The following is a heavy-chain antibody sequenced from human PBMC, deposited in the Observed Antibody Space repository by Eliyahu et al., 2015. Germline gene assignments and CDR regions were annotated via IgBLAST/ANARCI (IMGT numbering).Heavy chain of an antibody. CDR1: GGXLXXYS. D-gene: IGHD3-22*01. CDR2: IIPRLDFV. Sequence: QVQLVQSGAEVKKPGSSVKVSCKPSGGXLXXYSFTWVRQVPGQGLEWMGRIIPRLDFVQYAQQFRDRVTITADKSTSTGYMELSSLTSEDTGVYYCAKTPGVGGYFDYFDYWGQGTLVTVSS. CDR3: AKTPGVGGYFDYFDY. V-gene: IGHV1-69*02. J-gene: IGHJ4*02.